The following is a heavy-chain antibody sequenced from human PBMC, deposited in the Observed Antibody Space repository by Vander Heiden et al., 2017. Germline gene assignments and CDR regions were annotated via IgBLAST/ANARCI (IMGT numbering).Heavy chain of an antibody. CDR3: ARASGKNWFDP. V-gene: IGHV6-1*01. J-gene: IGHJ5*02. CDR1: GASVSSNRVV. Sequence: QLQLQQSGPGLVMPSQTLSLTCAISGASVSSNRVVWHWIRQSPSRGLEWLGRTYYRSKWYNDYALSVKSRITINPDTSKNQFSLQLNSVTPDDTAMYYCARASGKNWFDPWGQGTLVTVSS. D-gene: IGHD6-13*01. CDR2: TYYRSKWYN.